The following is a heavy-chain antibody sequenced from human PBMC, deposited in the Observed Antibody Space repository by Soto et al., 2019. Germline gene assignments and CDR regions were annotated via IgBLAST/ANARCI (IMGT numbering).Heavy chain of an antibody. D-gene: IGHD6-13*01. CDR1: GYTFTGYY. Sequence: ASVKVSYKASGYTFTGYYMHWVRQAPGQGLEWMGWINPNSGGTNYAQKFQGWVTMTRDTSISTAYMELSRLRSDDTAVYYCARDLGYSSSWCYFDYWGQGTLVTVSS. CDR2: INPNSGGT. J-gene: IGHJ4*02. V-gene: IGHV1-2*04. CDR3: ARDLGYSSSWCYFDY.